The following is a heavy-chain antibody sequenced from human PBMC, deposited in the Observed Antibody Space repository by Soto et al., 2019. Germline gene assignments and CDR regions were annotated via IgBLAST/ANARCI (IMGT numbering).Heavy chain of an antibody. J-gene: IGHJ5*02. D-gene: IGHD2-2*01. V-gene: IGHV1-46*01. CDR3: ARVVPGAEAWFGP. CDR1: GYANTSYY. Sequence: GVPLKLYWKAAGYANTSYYMRWLLHNPGQGLEWMGMINPSGGSTSYSQKFQGRVTMTRDTSTSTVYMELRSLRSDDTAVYYCARVVPGAEAWFGPWGQGTLVTVSS. CDR2: INPSGGST.